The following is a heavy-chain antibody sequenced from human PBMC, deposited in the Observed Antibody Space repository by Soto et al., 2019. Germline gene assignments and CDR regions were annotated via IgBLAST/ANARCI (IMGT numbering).Heavy chain of an antibody. J-gene: IGHJ4*02. V-gene: IGHV3-30-3*01. D-gene: IGHD4-17*01. CDR1: GFTFSSYA. CDR2: ISYDGSNK. Sequence: GGSLRLSCAASGFTFSSYAMHWVRQAPGKGLEWVAVISYDGSNKYYADSVKGRFTISGDNSKNTLYLQMNSLRAEDTAIYYCARRNYGEEGYFFDFWGQGVLVTVSS. CDR3: ARRNYGEEGYFFDF.